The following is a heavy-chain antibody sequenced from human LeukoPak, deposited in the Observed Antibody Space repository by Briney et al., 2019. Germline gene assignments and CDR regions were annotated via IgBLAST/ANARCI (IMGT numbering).Heavy chain of an antibody. CDR2: INPNSGGT. D-gene: IGHD3-22*01. CDR1: GYTFTGYY. Sequence: ASVKVSCKASGYTFTGYYMHWVRQAPGQGLVWMGWINPNSGGTNYAQKFQGRVTMTRDTSISTAYMELSRLRSDDTAVYYCAGGERSGHYYDSSGYPYWGQGTLVTVSS. J-gene: IGHJ4*02. V-gene: IGHV1-2*02. CDR3: AGGERSGHYYDSSGYPY.